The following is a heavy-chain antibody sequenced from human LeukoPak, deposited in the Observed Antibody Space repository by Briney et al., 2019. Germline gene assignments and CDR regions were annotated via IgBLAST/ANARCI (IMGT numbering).Heavy chain of an antibody. CDR3: AGRFGRLAAGGTPFDF. CDR2: INRSGGT. Sequence: KSSETLSLTCAVYGGSFGDFFWTWIRQTPEKGFEWIGEINRSGGTTYNPSLKTRVTISVDTSKKQFSLKLKSVTAADTGRYYCAGRFGRLAAGGTPFDFWGQGNLVTVSS. J-gene: IGHJ4*02. CDR1: GGSFGDFF. D-gene: IGHD6-13*01. V-gene: IGHV4-34*01.